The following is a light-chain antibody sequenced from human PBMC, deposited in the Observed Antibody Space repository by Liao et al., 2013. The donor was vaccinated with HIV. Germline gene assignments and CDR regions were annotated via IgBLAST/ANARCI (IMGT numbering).Light chain of an antibody. CDR1: KLGDKY. J-gene: IGLJ3*02. Sequence: SYELTQPPSVSVSPGQTASITCSGDKLGDKYGCWYQQKPGQSPVLVIYKDSERPSGIPERFSGSSSGTTVTLTISGAQVEDEADYYCYSAADNSWVFGGGTKLTVL. CDR2: KDS. V-gene: IGLV3-27*01. CDR3: YSAADNSWV.